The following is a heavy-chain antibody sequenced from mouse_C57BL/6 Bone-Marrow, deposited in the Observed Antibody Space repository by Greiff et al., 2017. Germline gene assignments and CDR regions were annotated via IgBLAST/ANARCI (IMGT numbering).Heavy chain of an antibody. D-gene: IGHD3-2*02. Sequence: EVQRVESGGGLVKPGGSLKLSCAASGFTFSSYAMSWVRQTPEKRLEWVATISDGGSYTYYPDNVKGRFTISRDNAKNNLYLQVSHLKSEDTAMYYCARDSSGYFYAMDYWGKGTSVTVSS. V-gene: IGHV5-4*01. CDR3: ARDSSGYFYAMDY. CDR1: GFTFSSYA. CDR2: ISDGGSYT. J-gene: IGHJ4*01.